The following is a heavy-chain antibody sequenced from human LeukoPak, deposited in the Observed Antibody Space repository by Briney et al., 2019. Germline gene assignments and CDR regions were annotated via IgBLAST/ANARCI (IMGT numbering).Heavy chain of an antibody. CDR3: ARGPASFWSGYYLGY. V-gene: IGHV3-48*04. CDR2: ISSSSSTI. CDR1: GFTFSSYS. Sequence: GGSLRLSCAASGFTFSSYSMNWVRQAPGKGLEWVSYISSSSSTIYYADSVKGRFTISRDNAKNSLYLQMNSLRAEDTAVYYCARGPASFWSGYYLGYWGQGTLVTVSS. J-gene: IGHJ4*02. D-gene: IGHD3-3*01.